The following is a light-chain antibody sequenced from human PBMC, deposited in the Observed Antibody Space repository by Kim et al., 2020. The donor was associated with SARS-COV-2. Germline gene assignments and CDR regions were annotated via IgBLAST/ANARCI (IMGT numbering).Light chain of an antibody. CDR2: QDS. J-gene: IGLJ3*02. CDR3: QAWDRTTVV. V-gene: IGLV3-1*01. CDR1: KLGNKY. Sequence: SYELTQPPSVSVSPGQTARITCSGDKLGNKYTCWYQQKPGQSPVLVIYQDSKRPSGIPERFSGSNSGNTATLTISGTQAMDEADYYCQAWDRTTVVFGGGTQLTVL.